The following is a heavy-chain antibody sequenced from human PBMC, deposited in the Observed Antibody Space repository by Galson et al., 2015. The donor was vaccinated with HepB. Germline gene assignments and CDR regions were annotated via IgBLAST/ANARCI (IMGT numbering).Heavy chain of an antibody. Sequence: SLRLSCAASGFTFSSYAMHWVRQAPGKGLEWVAVISYDGSNKYYADSVKDRFTISRDNSKNTLYLQMNSLRAEDTAVYYCAIAGYSSSWYYFDYWGQGTLVTVSS. CDR2: ISYDGSNK. V-gene: IGHV3-30-3*01. CDR1: GFTFSSYA. CDR3: AIAGYSSSWYYFDY. D-gene: IGHD6-13*01. J-gene: IGHJ4*02.